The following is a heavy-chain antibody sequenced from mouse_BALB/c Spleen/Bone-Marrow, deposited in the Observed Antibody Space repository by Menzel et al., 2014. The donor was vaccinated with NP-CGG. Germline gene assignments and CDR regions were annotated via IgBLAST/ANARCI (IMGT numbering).Heavy chain of an antibody. CDR1: GYTFTSYW. D-gene: IGHD2-3*01. CDR3: ARWLLRYYAMDD. J-gene: IGHJ4*01. CDR2: IDPSDSYT. V-gene: IGHV1-69*02. Sequence: QVQLQQSGAELVKPGASVKLSCKASGYTFTSYWMHWVKQRPGQGLEWIGEIDPSDSYTNYNQKFKGKATLTVGKSSSTACMQISSLTSEDSAVYFCARWLLRYYAMDDWGQGTSVTVSS.